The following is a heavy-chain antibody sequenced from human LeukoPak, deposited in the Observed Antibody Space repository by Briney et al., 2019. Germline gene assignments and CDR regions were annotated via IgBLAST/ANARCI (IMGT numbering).Heavy chain of an antibody. D-gene: IGHD6-13*01. Sequence: GASVKVSCKASGYTFTGYYMHWVRQAPGQGLEWMGIINPSGGSTSYAQKFQGRVTMTRDTSTSTVYMELSSLRSEDTAVYYCARVSSSSWPNKHFDYWGQGTLVTVSS. CDR1: GYTFTGYY. CDR2: INPSGGST. V-gene: IGHV1-46*01. J-gene: IGHJ4*02. CDR3: ARVSSSSWPNKHFDY.